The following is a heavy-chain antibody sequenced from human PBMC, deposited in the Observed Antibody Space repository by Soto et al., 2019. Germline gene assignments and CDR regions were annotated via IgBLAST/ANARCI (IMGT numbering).Heavy chain of an antibody. J-gene: IGHJ4*02. D-gene: IGHD3-9*01. V-gene: IGHV3-23*01. Sequence: GGSLRLSCAASGFTFSSYAMSWVRQAPGKGLEWVSAISGSGGSTYYADSVKGRFTISRDNSKNTLYLQMNSLRAEDTAVYYCAKGNALRYFDWLLGYYFDYWGQGTLVTVSS. CDR3: AKGNALRYFDWLLGYYFDY. CDR1: GFTFSSYA. CDR2: ISGSGGST.